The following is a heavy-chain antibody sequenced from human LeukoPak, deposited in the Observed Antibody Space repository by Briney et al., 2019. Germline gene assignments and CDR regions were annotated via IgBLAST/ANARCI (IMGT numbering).Heavy chain of an antibody. V-gene: IGHV4-38-2*02. D-gene: IGHD6-19*01. Sequence: SETLSLTCTVSGYSIRSGYYWGWSRQPPGKGLEWIVTIYQSGSTYYNPSLKSRVTISVDTSKNQFSLKLTSVTAADTAIYYCARWAVSGITYSGQGTLVTVSS. J-gene: IGHJ4*02. CDR1: GYSIRSGYY. CDR2: IYQSGST. CDR3: ARWAVSGITY.